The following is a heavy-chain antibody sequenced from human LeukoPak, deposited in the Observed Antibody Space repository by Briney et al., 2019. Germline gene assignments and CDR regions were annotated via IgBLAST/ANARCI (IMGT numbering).Heavy chain of an antibody. CDR1: GGSISSYY. D-gene: IGHD1-26*01. J-gene: IGHJ3*02. V-gene: IGHV4-59*08. Sequence: PSETLSLTCTVSGGSISSYYWSWIRQPPGKGLEWIGYIYYSGSTNYNPSLKSRVTISVDTSKNQFSLKLSSVTAADTAVYYCARHREVAYAFDIWGQGTMVTVSS. CDR3: ARHREVAYAFDI. CDR2: IYYSGST.